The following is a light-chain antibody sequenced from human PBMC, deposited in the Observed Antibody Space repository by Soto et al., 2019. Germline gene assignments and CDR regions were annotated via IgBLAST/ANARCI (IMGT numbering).Light chain of an antibody. CDR3: MELTQVPHT. V-gene: IGKV2-24*01. CDR1: QSLVLSDGNTY. J-gene: IGKJ2*01. CDR2: KIS. Sequence: DIVLPQTPVSSPVTLGQPASIVCRSSQSLVLSDGNTYLSWLQQRPGQPLRLLIYKISNRCSGVPDRFSGSGAGRKCTLTISKVEAEDVGTYYCMELTQVPHTLGKGTKLEIK.